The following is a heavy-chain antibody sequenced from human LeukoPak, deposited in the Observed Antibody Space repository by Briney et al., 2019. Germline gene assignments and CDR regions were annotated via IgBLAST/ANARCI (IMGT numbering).Heavy chain of an antibody. V-gene: IGHV5-10-1*01. CDR1: GYSFTSYW. D-gene: IGHD3-22*01. J-gene: IGHJ4*02. CDR3: AYAVGDYDSFDY. CDR2: IDPSDSYT. Sequence: GESLKISCKGSGYSFTSYWITWVRQMPGKGLEWMGTIDPSDSYTNYSPSFQGHVTISADKSISTAYLQWSSLKDSDTAMYYCAYAVGDYDSFDYWGQGTLVTVSS.